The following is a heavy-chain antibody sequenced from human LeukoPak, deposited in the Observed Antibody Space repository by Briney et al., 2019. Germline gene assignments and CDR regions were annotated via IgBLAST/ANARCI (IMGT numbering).Heavy chain of an antibody. CDR1: GFTFSSYA. CDR2: ISGSGGST. CDR3: AKIRRITIFGVVLSSWFDP. Sequence: GGSLRLSCAASGFTFSSYAMSWVRQAPGKGLEWVSAISGSGGSTFYADSGKGRFTICRDNSKNTLYLQMNSLRAEDTAVYYCAKIRRITIFGVVLSSWFDPWGQGTLVTVSS. V-gene: IGHV3-23*01. J-gene: IGHJ5*02. D-gene: IGHD3-3*01.